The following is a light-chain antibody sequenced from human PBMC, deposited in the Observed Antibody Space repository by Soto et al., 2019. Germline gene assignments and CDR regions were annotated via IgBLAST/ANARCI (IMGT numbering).Light chain of an antibody. V-gene: IGLV2-14*03. Sequence: SALTQPASVSGSPGHSITISCTGTSSDVGGYNYVSWYQHHPGKAPKLIIYDVTNRPSGVSNPFSGSKSGNTASLTISGLQPEDEADYYCSSYTTSNTRQIVLGTGTKVTVL. CDR1: SSDVGGYNY. J-gene: IGLJ1*01. CDR2: DVT. CDR3: SSYTTSNTRQIV.